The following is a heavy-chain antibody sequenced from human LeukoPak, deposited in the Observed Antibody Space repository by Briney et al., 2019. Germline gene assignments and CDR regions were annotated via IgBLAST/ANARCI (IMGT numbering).Heavy chain of an antibody. V-gene: IGHV4-4*02. CDR1: GGSISNNW. D-gene: IGHD3-22*01. CDR2: ISQSART. CDR3: AGVRLGSSGFSEYFEH. J-gene: IGHJ1*01. Sequence: PSETLSLTCGVTGGSISNNWWTWVRQPPGKGLEWIGEISQSARTNYNPSLKSRVTMSIDKSRNQFSLRMTSVTAADTAVYYCAGVRLGSSGFSEYFEHWGQGTLVTVSP.